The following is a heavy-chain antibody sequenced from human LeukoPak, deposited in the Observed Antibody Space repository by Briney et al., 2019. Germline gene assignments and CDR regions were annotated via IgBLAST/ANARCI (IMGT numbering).Heavy chain of an antibody. Sequence: SETLSLTCTVSGGSISSYYWSWFRQPPGKGLEWIGYIYYSGSTNYNPSLKSRVTISVDTSKNQFSLKLSSVTAADTAVYYCAREKGGAAAVDWYFDLWGRGTLVTVSS. CDR3: AREKGGAAAVDWYFDL. CDR1: GGSISSYY. CDR2: IYYSGST. V-gene: IGHV4-59*01. D-gene: IGHD6-13*01. J-gene: IGHJ2*01.